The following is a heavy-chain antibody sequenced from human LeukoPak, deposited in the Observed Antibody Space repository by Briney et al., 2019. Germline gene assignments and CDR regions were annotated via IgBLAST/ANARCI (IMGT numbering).Heavy chain of an antibody. CDR1: GGSISSGGYY. Sequence: PSVTLSLTCTVSGGSISSGGYYWSWIRQHPGKGLEWIGYIYYSGSTYYNPSLKSRVTISVDTSKNQFSLKLSSVTAADTAVYYCARDWVTATGNWFDPWGQGTLVTVSS. J-gene: IGHJ5*02. CDR2: IYYSGST. D-gene: IGHD2-21*02. V-gene: IGHV4-31*03. CDR3: ARDWVTATGNWFDP.